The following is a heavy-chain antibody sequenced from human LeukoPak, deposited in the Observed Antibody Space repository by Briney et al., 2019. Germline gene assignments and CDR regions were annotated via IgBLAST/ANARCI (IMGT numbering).Heavy chain of an antibody. CDR2: IYPADSDI. J-gene: IGHJ6*03. CDR1: GYSFTSFW. Sequence: GESLKISCKGSGYSFTSFWIAWVRQTPGKGLEWMGIIYPADSDIRYSPSFQGQVTPSADKSITTAYLQWSTLKASDTAIYYCARPYSNSHPGWMDVWGRGTTVTVSS. CDR3: ARPYSNSHPGWMDV. V-gene: IGHV5-51*01. D-gene: IGHD6-6*01.